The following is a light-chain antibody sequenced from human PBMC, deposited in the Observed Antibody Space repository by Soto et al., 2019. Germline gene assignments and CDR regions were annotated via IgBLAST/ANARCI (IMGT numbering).Light chain of an antibody. Sequence: QSALTQPPSASGSPGQSATISYTGNSNDVGHSSFISWYQQHPGKGPKLIIYEVSKRPSGVPDRFSGSKSGNTASLSVSGLQDEDEADYFCNAQADNGKHVFGTGTKLTVL. J-gene: IGLJ1*01. V-gene: IGLV2-8*01. CDR3: NAQADNGKHV. CDR1: SNDVGHSSF. CDR2: EVS.